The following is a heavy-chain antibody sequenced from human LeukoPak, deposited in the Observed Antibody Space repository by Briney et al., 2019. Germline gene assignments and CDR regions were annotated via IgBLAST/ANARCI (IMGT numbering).Heavy chain of an antibody. Sequence: HPGGSLRLSCAASGFTFSSYAMSWVRQAPGKGLEWVSAISGSGGSTYYAGSVKGRFTISRDNSKNTLYLQMNSLRAEDTAVYYCATTSTSDYYDSSGSYYFDYWGQGTLVTVSS. CDR1: GFTFSSYA. CDR2: ISGSGGST. CDR3: ATTSTSDYYDSSGSYYFDY. J-gene: IGHJ4*02. D-gene: IGHD3-22*01. V-gene: IGHV3-23*01.